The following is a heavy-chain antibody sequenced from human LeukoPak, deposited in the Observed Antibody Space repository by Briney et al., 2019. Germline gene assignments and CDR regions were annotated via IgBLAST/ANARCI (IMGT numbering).Heavy chain of an antibody. V-gene: IGHV3-48*01. CDR3: ARDREAMASFDY. Sequence: VQPGGSLRLSCASSGFTFSAYHMNWVRQAPGKGLEWISFISTDSGTLYYADSVKGRFTISRNNAANSLYLQMNSLRAEDTAVYYCARDREAMASFDYWGQGTLVTVSS. J-gene: IGHJ4*02. D-gene: IGHD5-18*01. CDR1: GFTFSAYH. CDR2: ISTDSGTL.